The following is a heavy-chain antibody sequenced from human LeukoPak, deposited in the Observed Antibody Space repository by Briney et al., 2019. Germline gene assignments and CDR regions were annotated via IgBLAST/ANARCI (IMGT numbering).Heavy chain of an antibody. CDR2: ISAYNGNT. CDR3: ARVPRITMVRGVIIAGSNRNWFDP. J-gene: IGHJ5*02. Sequence: ASVKVSCKASGYTFTSYGISWVRQAPGQGLEWMGWISAYNGNTNYAQKLQGRVTMTTGTSTSTAYMELRSLRSDDAAVYYCARVPRITMVRGVIIAGSNRNWFDPWGQGTLVTVSS. D-gene: IGHD3-10*01. CDR1: GYTFTSYG. V-gene: IGHV1-18*01.